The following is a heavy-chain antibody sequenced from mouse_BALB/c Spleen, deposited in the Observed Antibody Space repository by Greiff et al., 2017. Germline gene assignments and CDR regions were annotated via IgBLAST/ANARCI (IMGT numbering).Heavy chain of an antibody. Sequence: QVQLKQSGPELVKPGASVRISCKASGYTFTSYYIHWVKQRPGQGLEWIGWIYPGNVNTKYNEKFKGKATLTADKSSSTAYMQLSSLTSEDSAVYFCARDLPHYYGSSYGYFDVWGAGTTVTVSS. CDR3: ARDLPHYYGSSYGYFDV. CDR2: IYPGNVNT. V-gene: IGHV1S56*01. D-gene: IGHD1-1*01. J-gene: IGHJ1*01. CDR1: GYTFTSYY.